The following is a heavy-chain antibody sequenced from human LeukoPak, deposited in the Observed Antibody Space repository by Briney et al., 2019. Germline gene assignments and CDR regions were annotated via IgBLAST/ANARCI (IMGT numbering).Heavy chain of an antibody. J-gene: IGHJ4*02. CDR1: GFTFSNAW. Sequence: GGSQRLSCAASGFTFSNAWMSWVRQAPGKGLEWVGRIKRKTDRGTTDYAAPVKGRFTISRDDSKNTLYLQMNSLKTEDTAVYYCTTDLPVGYWGQGTLVTVSS. V-gene: IGHV3-15*01. CDR3: TTDLPVGY. CDR2: IKRKTDRGTT. D-gene: IGHD2-15*01.